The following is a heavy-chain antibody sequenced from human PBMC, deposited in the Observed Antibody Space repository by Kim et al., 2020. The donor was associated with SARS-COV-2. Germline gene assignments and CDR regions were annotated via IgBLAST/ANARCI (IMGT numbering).Heavy chain of an antibody. CDR3: AAIYCSTTCYPSIDY. Sequence: GGSLRLSCAASGFTFSGYTMNWVRQAPGKGLEWVSSISSSSISIYYADSVKGRFTISRDNAKNSLFLQMNSLRAEDTAVYYCAAIYCSTTCYPSIDYWGQGTLVTVSS. V-gene: IGHV3-21*01. D-gene: IGHD2-2*01. J-gene: IGHJ4*02. CDR1: GFTFSGYT. CDR2: ISSSSISI.